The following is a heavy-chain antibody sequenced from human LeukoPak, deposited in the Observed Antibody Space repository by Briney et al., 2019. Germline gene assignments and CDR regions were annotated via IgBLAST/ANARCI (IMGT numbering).Heavy chain of an antibody. CDR3: AKHSLKTEYSGGRIWDC. J-gene: IGHJ4*02. V-gene: IGHV3-23*01. Sequence: TGGSLRLSCAASGFTFSSYAMSWVRQAPGKGLEWVSAISGSGASTYYADSVEGRFTISRDNSKNTLNLQMVSLRAEDTAVYYCAKHSLKTEYSGGRIWDCWGQGTLVTVSS. CDR1: GFTFSSYA. D-gene: IGHD6-19*01. CDR2: ISGSGAST.